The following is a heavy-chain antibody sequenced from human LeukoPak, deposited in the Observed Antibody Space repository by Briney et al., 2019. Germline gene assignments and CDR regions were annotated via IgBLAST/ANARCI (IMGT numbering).Heavy chain of an antibody. CDR3: ARSGYSYGYEGLSDY. V-gene: IGHV5-51*01. Sequence: GESLKISCKGSGYSFTSYWIGWVRQMPGKGLEWMGIIHPGDSDTRYSPSFQGQVTISADKSISTAYLQWSSLKASDTAMYYCARSGYSYGYEGLSDYWGQGTLVTVSS. CDR2: IHPGDSDT. J-gene: IGHJ4*02. CDR1: GYSFTSYW. D-gene: IGHD5-18*01.